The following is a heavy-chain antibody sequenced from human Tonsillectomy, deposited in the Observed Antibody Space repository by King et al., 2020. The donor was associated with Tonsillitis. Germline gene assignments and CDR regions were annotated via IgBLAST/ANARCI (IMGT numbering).Heavy chain of an antibody. J-gene: IGHJ4*02. CDR3: ARVAKTSGYDVYYFDY. CDR1: GATLTSYT. D-gene: IGHD5-12*01. V-gene: IGHV1-69*01. Sequence: QLVPSGAEVKTPGSSVKVSCRASGATLTSYTIIWVRQAPGQGLEWMGGIIPLSRPANYAQKFQGRVTITADESTGTAYMDLSSLRSEDTAVYFCARVAKTSGYDVYYFDYWGQGTLVTVSS. CDR2: IIPLSRPA.